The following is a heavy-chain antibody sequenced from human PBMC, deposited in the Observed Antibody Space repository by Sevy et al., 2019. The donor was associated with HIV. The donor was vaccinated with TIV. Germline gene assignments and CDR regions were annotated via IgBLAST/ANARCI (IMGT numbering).Heavy chain of an antibody. CDR1: GGSVSSGNSY. V-gene: IGHV4-61*01. J-gene: IGHJ4*02. CDR2: ISYIGST. Sequence: SETLSLTCTVSGGSVSSGNSYRSWIRQPPGKGLEWIGYISYIGSTNYNPSLKSRVTISVDTSKNQLSLRLSSLTAADTAIYYCVRDRIAAAGGYFDYWGQGTLVTVSS. D-gene: IGHD6-13*01. CDR3: VRDRIAAAGGYFDY.